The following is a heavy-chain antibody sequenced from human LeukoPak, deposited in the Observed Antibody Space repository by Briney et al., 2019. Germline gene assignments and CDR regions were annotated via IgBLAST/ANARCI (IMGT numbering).Heavy chain of an antibody. CDR2: ISSSSSYT. Sequence: GGSLRLSCAASGYTFSDYYMSWIRQAPGKGLEWVSYISSSSSYTNYADSVKGRFTISGDNAKNSLYLQMNSLRAEDTAVYYCARVRYCSSTSCEGPYYFDYWGQGTLVTVSS. CDR1: GYTFSDYY. V-gene: IGHV3-11*06. CDR3: ARVRYCSSTSCEGPYYFDY. D-gene: IGHD2-2*01. J-gene: IGHJ4*02.